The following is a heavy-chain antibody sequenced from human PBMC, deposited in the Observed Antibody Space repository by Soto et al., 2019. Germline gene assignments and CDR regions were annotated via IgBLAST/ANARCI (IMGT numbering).Heavy chain of an antibody. CDR3: ARDGEIVVVPAARQEYYYYGMDV. V-gene: IGHV1-18*01. CDR1: GYTFTSYG. D-gene: IGHD2-2*01. CDR2: ISAYNGNT. J-gene: IGHJ6*02. Sequence: GASVKVSCKASGYTFTSYGISWVRQAPGQGLEWMGWISAYNGNTNYAQKLQGRVTMTTDTSTSTAYMELRSLRSDDTAVYYCARDGEIVVVPAARQEYYYYGMDVWGQGTTVTVSS.